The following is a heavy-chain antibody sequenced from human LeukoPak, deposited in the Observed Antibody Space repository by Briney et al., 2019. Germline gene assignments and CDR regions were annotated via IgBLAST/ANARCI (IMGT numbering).Heavy chain of an antibody. D-gene: IGHD3-10*01. J-gene: IGHJ6*03. CDR2: ISGSGGST. CDR1: GFTFSSYA. V-gene: IGHV3-23*01. Sequence: GGSLRLSCAASGFTFSSYAMTWVRQAPGKGLEWVSAISGSGGSTYNADSVKGRFTISRDNAKNSLSLQMNGLRAEDTAVYYCARVTRERKWFGELIQYYYYYMDVWGKGTTVTISS. CDR3: ARVTRERKWFGELIQYYYYYMDV.